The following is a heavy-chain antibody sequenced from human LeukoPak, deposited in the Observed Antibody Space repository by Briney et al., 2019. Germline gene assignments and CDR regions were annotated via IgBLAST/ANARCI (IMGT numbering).Heavy chain of an antibody. J-gene: IGHJ5*02. CDR2: TYFRSKWYN. D-gene: IGHD2/OR15-2a*01. V-gene: IGHV6-1*01. CDR3: TNFYLNT. CDR1: GDTVSSNSAA. Sequence: SQTLSLTCAISGDTVSSNSAAWNWIRQSPSRGLEWLGRTYFRSKWYNDYAESLKGRISINPDTSKNQFSLHLNSANPEDTAVYYCTNFYLNTWSQGSLVTVSS.